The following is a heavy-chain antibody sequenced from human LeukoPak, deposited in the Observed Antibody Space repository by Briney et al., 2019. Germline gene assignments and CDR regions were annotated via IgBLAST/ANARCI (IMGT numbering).Heavy chain of an antibody. CDR3: ASLDTAMVNGDY. J-gene: IGHJ4*02. D-gene: IGHD5-18*01. CDR2: IKQDGSEK. V-gene: IGHV3-7*01. CDR1: GITFSSYW. Sequence: GWSLRLSCAASGITFSSYWMSWVRQAPGKGLEWVANIKQDGSEKNYVDSVKGRFTISRDNAKNSLYLQMNGLRAEDTAMYYCASLDTAMVNGDYWGQGTLVTVSS.